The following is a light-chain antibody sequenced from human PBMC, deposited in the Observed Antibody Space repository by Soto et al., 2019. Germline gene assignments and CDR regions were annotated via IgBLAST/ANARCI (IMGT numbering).Light chain of an antibody. Sequence: QSALTQPPSASGTPGQRVTISCSGSNSNIGSNTVNWFQQLPGTAPKPLIYSDNQRPSGVPDRFSGSKSGTSASLAISGLQSEDEADYYCSAWDDSVNGRVFGGGTKVTVL. CDR1: NSNIGSNT. CDR2: SDN. J-gene: IGLJ2*01. CDR3: SAWDDSVNGRV. V-gene: IGLV1-44*01.